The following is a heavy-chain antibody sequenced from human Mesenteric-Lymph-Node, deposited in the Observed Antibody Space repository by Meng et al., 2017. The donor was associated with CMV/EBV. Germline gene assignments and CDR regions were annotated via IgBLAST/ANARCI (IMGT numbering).Heavy chain of an antibody. CDR1: GLTFSSSG. Sequence: GESLKTSCAASGLTFSSSGMHWVRQAPGKGLEWVAFIRYDGINKYYADSVKGRFTISRDNSKNTLYLQMNSLRAEDTAVYYCASQSRGSGSYIVYWGQGTLVTVSS. J-gene: IGHJ4*02. CDR3: ASQSRGSGSYIVY. D-gene: IGHD3-10*01. CDR2: IRYDGINK. V-gene: IGHV3-30*02.